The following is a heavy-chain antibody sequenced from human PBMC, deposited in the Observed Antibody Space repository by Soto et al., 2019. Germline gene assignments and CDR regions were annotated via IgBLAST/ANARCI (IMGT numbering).Heavy chain of an antibody. CDR3: AREKGYISGPKNFDS. CDR1: GGSVRSGDYF. Sequence: PSENRSLTCTVAGGSVRSGDYFWCWIRQPPGKGLEWIGYIYDSGSSYYNPSLKSRVTMSVDTSKNQFSLKLRSVTAADTAMYYCAREKGYISGPKNFDSWGQGTLVTVSS. J-gene: IGHJ4*02. CDR2: IYDSGSS. V-gene: IGHV4-30-4*01. D-gene: IGHD5-12*01.